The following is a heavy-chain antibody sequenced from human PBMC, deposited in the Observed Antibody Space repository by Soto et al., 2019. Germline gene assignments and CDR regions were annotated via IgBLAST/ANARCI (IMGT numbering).Heavy chain of an antibody. CDR2: ISDSGGSK. CDR3: AKRPSGSYRALDH. D-gene: IGHD1-26*01. J-gene: IGHJ4*02. CDR1: GFTFSSYA. V-gene: IGHV3-23*01. Sequence: GGSLRLSCAASGFTFSSYAMSWVRQAPGKGLEWVSGISDSGGSKYYADSVKGRFAISRDNSKNTLYLQMNSLTAEDTAVYYCAKRPSGSYRALDHWGQGTLVTVS.